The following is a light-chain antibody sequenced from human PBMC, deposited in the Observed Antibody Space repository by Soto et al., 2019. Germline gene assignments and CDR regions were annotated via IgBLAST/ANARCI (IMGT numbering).Light chain of an antibody. CDR1: SSDVGGYNY. Sequence: QSALTQPASVSGSPGQSITISCTGTSSDVGGYNYVSWYQQHPGKAPKLMIFDVSNRPSGVSNRFSGSKSGNTASLTVSGLQAEDEADYYCSSYTTSSTPHVVFGGGTKLTVL. CDR2: DVS. CDR3: SSYTTSSTPHVV. V-gene: IGLV2-14*03. J-gene: IGLJ2*01.